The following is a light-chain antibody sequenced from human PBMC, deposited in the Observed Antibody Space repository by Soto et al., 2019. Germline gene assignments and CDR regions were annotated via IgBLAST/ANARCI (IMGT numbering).Light chain of an antibody. CDR3: CSYAGSYTYVV. CDR1: SSDVGGYNY. Sequence: QSVLTQPRSVSGSPGQAVTISCTGTSSDVGGYNYVSWYQQDPGKAPKLMIYDVSKRPSGVPDRFSGSKSGNTASLTISGLQAEDEADYYCCSYAGSYTYVVFGGGTKLTVL. V-gene: IGLV2-11*01. J-gene: IGLJ2*01. CDR2: DVS.